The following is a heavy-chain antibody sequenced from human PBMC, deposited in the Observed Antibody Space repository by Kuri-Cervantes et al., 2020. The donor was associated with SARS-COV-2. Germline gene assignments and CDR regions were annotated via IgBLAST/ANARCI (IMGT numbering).Heavy chain of an antibody. D-gene: IGHD3-10*01. J-gene: IGHJ6*02. Sequence: ASVKVSCKTSGYSFSSLGIHWVRQAPGQGLEWMGWINPNSGGTNYAQKFQGWVTMTRDTSISTAYMELSRLRSDDTAVYYCARASVRGIIITYHSYGMDVWGQGTTVTVSS. CDR2: INPNSGGT. CDR3: ARASVRGIIITYHSYGMDV. CDR1: GYSFSSLG. V-gene: IGHV1-2*04.